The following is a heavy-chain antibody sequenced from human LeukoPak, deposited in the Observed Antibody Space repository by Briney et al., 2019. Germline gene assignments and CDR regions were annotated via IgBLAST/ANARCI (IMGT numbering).Heavy chain of an antibody. D-gene: IGHD2-15*01. Sequence: PSETLSLTCTVSGGSISSYYWSRIRQHPGKGLEWIGYIYYSGSTYYNPSLKSRVTISVDTSKNQFSLKLSSVTAADTAVYYCARGTDRYCSGGSCYSGYFDYWGQGTLVTVSS. V-gene: IGHV4-59*06. CDR3: ARGTDRYCSGGSCYSGYFDY. J-gene: IGHJ4*02. CDR1: GGSISSYY. CDR2: IYYSGST.